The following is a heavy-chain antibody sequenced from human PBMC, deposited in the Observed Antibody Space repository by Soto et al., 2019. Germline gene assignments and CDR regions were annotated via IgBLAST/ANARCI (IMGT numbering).Heavy chain of an antibody. CDR1: GGTFSSYA. J-gene: IGHJ6*02. CDR2: IIPIFGTA. Sequence: QVQLVQSGAEVKQPGSSVKVSCKASGGTFSSYAISWVRQAPGQGLEWMGGIIPIFGTANYAQKFQGRVTITADESSSTDYMELGSLRSEDTAVYYCAREPEPEPAMVTGDDYYGMDVCGQGATVT. CDR3: AREPEPEPAMVTGDDYYGMDV. D-gene: IGHD5-18*01. V-gene: IGHV1-69*01.